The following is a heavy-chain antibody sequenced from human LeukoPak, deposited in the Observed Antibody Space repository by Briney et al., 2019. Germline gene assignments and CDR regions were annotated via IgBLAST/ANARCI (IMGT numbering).Heavy chain of an antibody. CDR1: VVIVSPNY. Sequence: GGSLRLPCAASVVIVSPNYMSWVRQTPGRGREGVLVLESGGSTYYADSVKDRLAVSRDNSKTTIYLQMNSLRGDDTAVYSGARPLYGGSNPFDIWGRGTVVIVPS. CDR2: LESGGST. V-gene: IGHV3-53*01. CDR3: ARPLYGGSNPFDI. D-gene: IGHD4-23*01. J-gene: IGHJ3*02.